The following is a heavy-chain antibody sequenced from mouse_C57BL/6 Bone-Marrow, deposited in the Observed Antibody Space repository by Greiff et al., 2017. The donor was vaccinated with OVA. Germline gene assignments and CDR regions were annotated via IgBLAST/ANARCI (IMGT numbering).Heavy chain of an antibody. V-gene: IGHV5-4*01. Sequence: EVNLVESGGGLVKPGGSLKLSCAASGFTFSSYAMSWVRQTPEKRLEWVATISDGGSYTYYPDNVKGRFTISRDNAKNNLYLQMSHLKSEDTAMYYCARDRGVVATRYAMDYWGQGTSVTVSS. CDR3: ARDRGVVATRYAMDY. CDR1: GFTFSSYA. J-gene: IGHJ4*01. CDR2: ISDGGSYT. D-gene: IGHD1-1*01.